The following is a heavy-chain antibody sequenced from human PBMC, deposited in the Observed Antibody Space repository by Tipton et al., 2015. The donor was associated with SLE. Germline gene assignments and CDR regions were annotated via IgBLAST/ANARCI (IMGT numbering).Heavy chain of an antibody. Sequence: SLRLSCAASGFTFGSYAMSWVRQAPGKGLEWVSGISGSGGSTYYADSVKGRFTISRDNSKNTLYLQTNSLRAEDTAVYYCAKARIQLCARGGFQHWGQCSLVCVSA. V-gene: IGHV3-23*01. CDR1: GFTFGSYA. CDR3: AKARIQLCARGGFQH. J-gene: IGHJ1*01. D-gene: IGHD5-18*01. CDR2: ISGSGGST.